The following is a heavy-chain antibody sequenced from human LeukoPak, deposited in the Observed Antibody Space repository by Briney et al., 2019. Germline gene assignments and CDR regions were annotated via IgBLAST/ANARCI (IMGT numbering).Heavy chain of an antibody. CDR1: GGSISSSSYY. CDR3: ALGWEMATDTGPWAFDI. V-gene: IGHV4-39*07. CDR2: IYYSGST. J-gene: IGHJ3*02. Sequence: SETLSLTCTVSGGSISSSSYYWGWIRQPPGKGLEWIGSIYYSGSTYYNPSLKSRVTISVDTSKNQFSLKLSSVTAADTAVYYCALGWEMATDTGPWAFDIWGQGTMVTVSS. D-gene: IGHD5-24*01.